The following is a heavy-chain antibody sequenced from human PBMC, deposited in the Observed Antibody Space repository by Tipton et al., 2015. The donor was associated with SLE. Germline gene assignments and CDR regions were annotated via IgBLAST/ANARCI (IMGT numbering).Heavy chain of an antibody. CDR3: ASSSPGYTSGGGSLDY. V-gene: IGHV4-38-2*01. J-gene: IGHJ4*02. CDR1: GYSISSGYY. Sequence: TLSLTCDVSGYSISSGYYWGWIRQLPGKGLEWIGSVHHDGTSYYRPSLKSRVTISLDTSKNQFSLKLTSVTAADSAVYYCASSSPGYTSGGGSLDYWGQGTLVTVSS. CDR2: VHHDGTS. D-gene: IGHD6-19*01.